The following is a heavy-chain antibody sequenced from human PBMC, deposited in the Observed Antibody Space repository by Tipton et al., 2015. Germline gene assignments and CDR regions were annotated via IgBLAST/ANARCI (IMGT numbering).Heavy chain of an antibody. CDR1: GGSISTYY. J-gene: IGHJ4*02. CDR3: ARGEGSWLDQGFDY. V-gene: IGHV4-59*01. Sequence: TLSLTCTVSGGSISTYYWSWIRQPPGKGLEWIGYIYYSGSTNYNPSLESRVTISLDTAKNQFSLKMRSVTSADTAVYYCARGEGSWLDQGFDYWGQGTLVTVSS. D-gene: IGHD6-19*01. CDR2: IYYSGST.